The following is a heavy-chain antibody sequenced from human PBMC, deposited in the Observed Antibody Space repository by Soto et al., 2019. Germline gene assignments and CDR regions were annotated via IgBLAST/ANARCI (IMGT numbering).Heavy chain of an antibody. V-gene: IGHV3-23*01. CDR1: GFTFSSYA. D-gene: IGHD3-22*01. Sequence: SGGSLRLSCAASGFTFSSYAMSWVRQAPGKGLEWVSAISGSGGSTYYADSVKGRFTISRDNSKNTLYLQMNSLRAEDTAVYYCASGSTMYYYDSSGYVGAFDIWGQGTMVTVSS. CDR3: ASGSTMYYYDSSGYVGAFDI. J-gene: IGHJ3*02. CDR2: ISGSGGST.